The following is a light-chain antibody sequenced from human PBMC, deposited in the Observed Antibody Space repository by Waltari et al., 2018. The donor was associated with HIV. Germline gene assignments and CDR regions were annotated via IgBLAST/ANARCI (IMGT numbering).Light chain of an antibody. CDR1: SSNIGAVYD. CDR3: QSYDSSLSGSYV. Sequence: QSVLTQPPSVSGAPGQRVTISCTGSSSNIGAVYDVHWYQQLPVTAPKPLIYGNSNRHSGVPDRFSGSKSGTSASLAITGLQAEDEADDYCQSYDSSLSGSYVFGTGTKVTVL. CDR2: GNS. J-gene: IGLJ1*01. V-gene: IGLV1-40*01.